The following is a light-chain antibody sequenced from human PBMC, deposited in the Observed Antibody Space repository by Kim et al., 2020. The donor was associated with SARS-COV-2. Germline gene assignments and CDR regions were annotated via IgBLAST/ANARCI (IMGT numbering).Light chain of an antibody. CDR3: QQDNNWPWT. Sequence: VSPGDRATLSCRAGLSVSSSLAWYQQKPGQAPRLLIYYASTRDTDIPAGFSGSGSGTDFPLTISSLQSEDFAVYYCQQDNNWPWTFGQGTKVDIK. J-gene: IGKJ1*01. V-gene: IGKV3-15*01. CDR1: LSVSSS. CDR2: YAS.